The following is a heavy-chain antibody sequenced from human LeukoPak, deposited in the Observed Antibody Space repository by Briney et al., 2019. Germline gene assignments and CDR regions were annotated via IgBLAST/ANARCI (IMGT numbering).Heavy chain of an antibody. V-gene: IGHV4-59*08. CDR2: IYYSGST. CDR1: GGSISSYY. J-gene: IGHJ5*02. D-gene: IGHD2-15*01. Sequence: SETLSLTCTVSGGSISSYYWSWIRQPPGKGLEWIGYIYYSGSTNYNPSLKSRVIISVDTSKNQFSLKLNSVTAADTAVYYCARVDGGCSGGSCPSGNWFDPWGQGTLVTVSS. CDR3: ARVDGGCSGGSCPSGNWFDP.